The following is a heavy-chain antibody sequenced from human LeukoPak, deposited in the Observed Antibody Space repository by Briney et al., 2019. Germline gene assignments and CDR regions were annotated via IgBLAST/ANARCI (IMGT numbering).Heavy chain of an antibody. V-gene: IGHV1-2*02. CDR2: INPNSGGT. Sequence: ASVKVSCKASGYTFTGYYMHWVRQAPGQGLEWMGWINPNSGGTNYAQKFQGRVTMTRDTSISTAYMELSRLRSDDTAVYYCARAGWFGELTPIDYWGQGTLVTVFS. CDR3: ARAGWFGELTPIDY. CDR1: GYTFTGYY. J-gene: IGHJ4*02. D-gene: IGHD3-10*01.